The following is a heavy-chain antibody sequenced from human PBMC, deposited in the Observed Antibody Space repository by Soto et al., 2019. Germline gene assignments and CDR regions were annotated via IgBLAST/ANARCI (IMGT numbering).Heavy chain of an antibody. J-gene: IGHJ3*02. V-gene: IGHV3-23*01. CDR1: GFTFSSYA. D-gene: IGHD2-2*03. CDR2: ISGSGGST. CDR3: AKYPGYCSSTSCQWGAFDI. Sequence: PGGSLRLSCAASGFTFSSYAMSWVRQAPGKGLEWVSAISGSGGSTYYADSVKGRFTISRDNSKNTLYLQMNSLRAEDTAVYYCAKYPGYCSSTSCQWGAFDIWGQGAMFTMSS.